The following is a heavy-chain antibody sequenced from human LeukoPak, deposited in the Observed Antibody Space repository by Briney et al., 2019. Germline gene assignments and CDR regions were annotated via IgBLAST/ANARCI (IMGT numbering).Heavy chain of an antibody. D-gene: IGHD7-27*01. V-gene: IGHV6-1*01. CDR3: ASPRPQLGIFSRHFDY. Sequence: SQTLSLTCAISGDSVSSNSAAWNWIRQSPSRGLEWLGRTYYRSKWYNDYAVSVKSRITINPDTSKNQFSLQLNSVTPEDTAVYYCASPRPQLGIFSRHFDYWGQGTLVTVSS. CDR2: TYYRSKWYN. J-gene: IGHJ4*02. CDR1: GDSVSSNSAA.